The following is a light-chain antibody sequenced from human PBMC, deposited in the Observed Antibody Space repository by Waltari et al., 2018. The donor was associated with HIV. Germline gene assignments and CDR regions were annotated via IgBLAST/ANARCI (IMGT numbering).Light chain of an antibody. CDR2: ENT. CDR3: GTWDSNLSVVL. CDR1: DSDIGNNY. Sequence: SVLTQPPSLSAAPGQKVTISCYGSDSDIGNNYVSWYQQLPETAPKLLIHENTKRPSGIPDRFSGSKSGTSATLAITGLQTGDEADYFCGTWDSNLSVVLFGGGTKLTVL. V-gene: IGLV1-51*01. J-gene: IGLJ2*01.